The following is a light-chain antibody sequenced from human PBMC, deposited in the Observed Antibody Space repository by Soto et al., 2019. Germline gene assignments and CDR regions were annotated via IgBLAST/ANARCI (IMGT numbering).Light chain of an antibody. Sequence: EIVLTQSPGTLSLSPGERATLSCRASQSVDSKYLAWYQQKPGQAPRLLIYGASSRATGLPARFSGSGSGTDFTLTISRLEPEDFAVYYWQQYGRSPPSISFGQGTRLEIK. CDR1: QSVDSKY. CDR2: GAS. V-gene: IGKV3-20*01. CDR3: QQYGRSPPSIS. J-gene: IGKJ5*01.